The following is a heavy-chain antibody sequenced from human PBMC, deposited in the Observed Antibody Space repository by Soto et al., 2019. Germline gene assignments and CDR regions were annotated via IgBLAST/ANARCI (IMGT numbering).Heavy chain of an antibody. J-gene: IGHJ4*02. V-gene: IGHV3-9*01. CDR1: GFTFDDYA. CDR2: ISWNSGSI. D-gene: IGHD5-12*01. CDR3: AKDKGNSGYLDPHYFDY. Sequence: DVQLVESGGGLVQPGRSLRLSCAASGFTFDDYAMHWVRQAPGKGLEWVSGISWNSGSIGYADSVKGRFTISRDNAKNSLYLQMNSLRAEDTALYYCAKDKGNSGYLDPHYFDYWGQGTLVTVSS.